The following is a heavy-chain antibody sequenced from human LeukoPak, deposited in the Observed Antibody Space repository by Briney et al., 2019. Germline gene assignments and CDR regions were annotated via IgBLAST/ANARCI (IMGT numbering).Heavy chain of an antibody. D-gene: IGHD2-15*01. J-gene: IGHJ4*02. CDR3: ARGLRVAGTSLALGH. Sequence: ASVKVSCKASGYIFTSYDINWVRQATGQGLEWIGWMNPTSGNTGYARKFQGRVTMTRNTSMTTAYMELSSLRSEDTAVYYCARGLRVAGTSLALGHWGQGTLVTVSS. V-gene: IGHV1-8*01. CDR1: GYIFTSYD. CDR2: MNPTSGNT.